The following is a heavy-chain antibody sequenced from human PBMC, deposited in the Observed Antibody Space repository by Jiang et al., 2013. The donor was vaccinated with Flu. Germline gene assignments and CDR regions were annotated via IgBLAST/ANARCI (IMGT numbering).Heavy chain of an antibody. D-gene: IGHD3-22*01. V-gene: IGHV4-30-2*05. Sequence: RVTISVDTSKNQFSLKLSSVTAADTAVYYCARINPEDSSGSFDYWGQGTLVTVSS. CDR3: ARINPEDSSGSFDY. J-gene: IGHJ4*02.